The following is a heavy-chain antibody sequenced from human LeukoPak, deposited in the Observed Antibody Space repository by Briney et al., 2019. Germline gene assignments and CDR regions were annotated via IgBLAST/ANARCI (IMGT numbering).Heavy chain of an antibody. J-gene: IGHJ5*02. Sequence: SGPALVKPTQTLTLTCTFSGFSLSTSGMGVSWIRQPPGKALEWLARIDWDDDKFYSTSLKTRLTISKDTSKNQVVLTMTNMDPVDTATYYCARSNAGTLADWFDPWGQGTLVTVSS. CDR1: GFSLSTSGMG. V-gene: IGHV2-70*04. CDR2: IDWDDDK. D-gene: IGHD2-15*01. CDR3: ARSNAGTLADWFDP.